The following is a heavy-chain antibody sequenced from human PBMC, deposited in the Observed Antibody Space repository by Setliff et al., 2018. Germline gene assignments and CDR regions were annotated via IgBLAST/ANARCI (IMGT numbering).Heavy chain of an antibody. CDR3: ARFYGDYQFDY. Sequence: SETLSLTCTVSGDSIYNHFWSWVRQPPGKGLEWIGYIYSTGSTNYNPSLKSRVAISIDTSKNQFSLRLKSVTAADTAVYYCARFYGDYQFDYWGQGTLVTVSS. J-gene: IGHJ4*02. CDR1: GDSIYNHF. D-gene: IGHD4-17*01. CDR2: IYSTGST. V-gene: IGHV4-4*08.